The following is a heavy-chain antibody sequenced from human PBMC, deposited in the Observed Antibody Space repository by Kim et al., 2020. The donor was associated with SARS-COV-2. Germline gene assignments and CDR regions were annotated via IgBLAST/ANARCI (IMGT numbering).Heavy chain of an antibody. J-gene: IGHJ4*02. D-gene: IGHD5-18*01. Sequence: ASVKVSCKASGYNFTNYAMNWVRQAPGQGLEWMGWINTNTGNPTYAQGFTGRFVFSLDTSVSTAYLQISSLKAEDTAVYYCARGTYSYGYEYFDYWGQGTLVTVSS. V-gene: IGHV7-4-1*02. CDR2: INTNTGNP. CDR1: GYNFTNYA. CDR3: ARGTYSYGYEYFDY.